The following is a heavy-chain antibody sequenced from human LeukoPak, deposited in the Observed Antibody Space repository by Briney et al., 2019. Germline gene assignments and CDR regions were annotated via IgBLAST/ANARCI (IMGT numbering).Heavy chain of an antibody. V-gene: IGHV1-46*01. CDR1: GYTFTSYY. Sequence: ASLKVSCKASGYTFTSYYMHWVRHAPGQGLEWMGIINPSGGSTSYAQKFQGRVTMTRDTSTSTVYMELSSLRSEDTAVYYCARDSSIPYYYDSSGYPRKLNWFDPWGQGTLVTVSS. CDR3: ARDSSIPYYYDSSGYPRKLNWFDP. CDR2: INPSGGST. J-gene: IGHJ5*02. D-gene: IGHD3-22*01.